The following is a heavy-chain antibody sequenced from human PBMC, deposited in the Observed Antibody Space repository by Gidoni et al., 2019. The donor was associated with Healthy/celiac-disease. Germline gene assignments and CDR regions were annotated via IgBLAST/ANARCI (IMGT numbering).Heavy chain of an antibody. CDR3: EGTRWGLPGFDY. D-gene: IGHD1-26*01. V-gene: IGHV3-23*01. CDR2: ISGSGGST. CDR1: GFTFSSYA. J-gene: IGHJ4*02. Sequence: LESGGGLVQPGGSLRLACAASGFTFSSYAMSWVRQAPGKGLEWVSAISGSGGSTYYADSVKGRFTISRDNSKNTLYLQMNSLRAEDTAVYYCEGTRWGLPGFDYWGQGTLVTVSS.